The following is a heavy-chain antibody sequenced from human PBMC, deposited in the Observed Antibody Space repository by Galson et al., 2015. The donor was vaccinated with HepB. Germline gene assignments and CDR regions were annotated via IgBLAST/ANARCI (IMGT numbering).Heavy chain of an antibody. CDR1: GFSLSNSGVG. Sequence: PALVKPTQTLTLTCTFSGFSLSNSGVGWIRQPPGKALEWLALILWDDDERYSPSLRSRLTITRDTSENQVVLTMTNMDVEDTATYYCAHRPFTSDAFHIWGQGTLVTVSS. J-gene: IGHJ3*02. CDR3: AHRPFTSDAFHI. CDR2: ILWDDDE. V-gene: IGHV2-5*02.